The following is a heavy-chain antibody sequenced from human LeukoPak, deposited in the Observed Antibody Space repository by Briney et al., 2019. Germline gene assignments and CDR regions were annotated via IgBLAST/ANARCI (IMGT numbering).Heavy chain of an antibody. Sequence: PGGSLRLSCAASGFTFSNYDMIWVRQAPGKGLEWVSSIRATGGGGNPYSADSVKGRFTTSRDDSKSTLFLQMHSLTADDTAVYYCTRNGGGLGYWGQGALVTVSS. D-gene: IGHD3-16*01. CDR2: IRATGGGGNP. V-gene: IGHV3-23*01. J-gene: IGHJ4*02. CDR3: TRNGGGLGY. CDR1: GFTFSNYD.